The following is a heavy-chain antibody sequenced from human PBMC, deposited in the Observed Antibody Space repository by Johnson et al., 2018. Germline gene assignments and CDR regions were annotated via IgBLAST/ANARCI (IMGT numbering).Heavy chain of an antibody. CDR2: MNPNSGNT. J-gene: IGHJ6*03. Sequence: QVQLVESGAEVKKPGASVKVSCKASGYTFTSYDIIWVRQATGQGLEWMGWMNPNSGNTGYAQKFHGRVTMTRNTSISTAYMELSSLRSEDRAVSYCARGNAKDFWSGLHYFFYYYLDVWGKGTTVTVSS. CDR3: ARGNAKDFWSGLHYFFYYYLDV. D-gene: IGHD3-3*01. V-gene: IGHV1-8*01. CDR1: GYTFTSYD.